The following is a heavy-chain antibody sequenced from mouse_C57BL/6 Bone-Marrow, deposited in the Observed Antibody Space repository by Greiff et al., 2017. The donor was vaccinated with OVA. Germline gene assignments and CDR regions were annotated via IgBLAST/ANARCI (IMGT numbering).Heavy chain of an antibody. D-gene: IGHD2-4*01. V-gene: IGHV1-5*01. CDR1: GYTFTSYW. CDR2: IYPGNSDT. J-gene: IGHJ4*01. CDR3: TIDYPYYYAMDY. Sequence: EVQLQQSGTVLARPGASVKMSCKTSGYTFTSYWMHWVKQRPGQGLEWIGAIYPGNSDTSYNQKFKGKAKLTAVTSASTAYMELSSLTNEDSAVYYCTIDYPYYYAMDYWGQGTSVTVSS.